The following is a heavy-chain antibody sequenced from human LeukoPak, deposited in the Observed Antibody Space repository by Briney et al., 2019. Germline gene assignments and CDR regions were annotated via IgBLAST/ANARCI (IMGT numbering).Heavy chain of an antibody. V-gene: IGHV1-46*03. CDR2: INPSGGST. D-gene: IGHD2-2*02. CDR3: ARSCSSTSCYTGIATMDV. CDR1: GYTFTSDY. Sequence: SVKVSCKASGYTFTSDYMHWVRQAPGQGLEWMGIINPSGGSTSYAQQFQGRVSMTRDTSTSTVYMELSSLRSEDTAVYYCARSCSSTSCYTGIATMDVWGKGTTVTVFS. J-gene: IGHJ6*03.